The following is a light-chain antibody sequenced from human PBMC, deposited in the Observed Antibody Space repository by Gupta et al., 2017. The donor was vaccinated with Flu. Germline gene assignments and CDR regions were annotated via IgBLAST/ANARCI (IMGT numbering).Light chain of an antibody. CDR3: YSTDSSGKYCV. V-gene: IGLV3-10*01. Sequence: SYELTQPPSVSVSPGQTARITCSGDALPKKFAFWYQQKSGQAPVLVIYEDNKRASGIPERFSGSSSGTTATLTISGAQVEDEADYFCYSTDSSGKYCVFGGGTKMTVL. J-gene: IGLJ2*01. CDR2: EDN. CDR1: ALPKKF.